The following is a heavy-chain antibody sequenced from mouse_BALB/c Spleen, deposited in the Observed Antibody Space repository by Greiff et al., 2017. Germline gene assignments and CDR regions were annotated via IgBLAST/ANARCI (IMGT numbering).Heavy chain of an antibody. D-gene: IGHD2-4*01. J-gene: IGHJ2*01. CDR3: ARSTMITTAYFDY. CDR1: GYAFSSYW. Sequence: QVQLKQSGAELVRPGSSVKISCKASGYAFSSYWMNWVKQRPGQGLEWIGQIYPGDGDTNYNGKFKGKATLTADKSSSTAYMQLSSLTSEDSAVYFCARSTMITTAYFDYWGQGTTLTVSS. V-gene: IGHV1-80*01. CDR2: IYPGDGDT.